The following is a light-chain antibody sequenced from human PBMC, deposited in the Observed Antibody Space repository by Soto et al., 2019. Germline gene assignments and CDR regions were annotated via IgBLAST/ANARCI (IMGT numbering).Light chain of an antibody. Sequence: QSALTQPASVSGSPGQSITISCSGAYNLVSWYQQHPGKAPKLMIFEVNKRPSGVSYRFSGSKSGKTGSLTIFALQGEDEADYFCCSYLTNRRVFGGVTKVTVL. J-gene: IGLJ3*02. CDR1: YNL. CDR2: EVN. V-gene: IGLV2-23*02. CDR3: CSYLTNRRV.